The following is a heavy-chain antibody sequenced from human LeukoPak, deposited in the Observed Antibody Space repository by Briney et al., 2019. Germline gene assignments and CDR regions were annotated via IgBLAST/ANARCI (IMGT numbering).Heavy chain of an antibody. J-gene: IGHJ3*02. CDR2: IYYSGST. Sequence: SETLSLTCTVSGGSISSYYWSWIRQPPGKGLEWIGYIYYSGSTNYNPSLKSRVTISVDTSKNQFSLKLSSVTAADTAVYYCARDGVAGATDAFDIWGQGTMVTVSS. CDR1: GGSISSYY. CDR3: ARDGVAGATDAFDI. V-gene: IGHV4-59*01. D-gene: IGHD2-15*01.